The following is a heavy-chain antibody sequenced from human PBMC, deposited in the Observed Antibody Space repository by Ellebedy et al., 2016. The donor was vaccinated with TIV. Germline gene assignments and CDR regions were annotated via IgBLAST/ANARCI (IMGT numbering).Heavy chain of an antibody. CDR2: IYSDGST. J-gene: IGHJ3*02. V-gene: IGHV3-66*01. Sequence: GESLKISCAASGFTFTSYGMNWVRQAPGKGLEWVSVIYSDGSTYYADSVKGRFTIYRDNSKNTLYLQMNSLRAEDTAVYYCAKDLVEDYDSSGYGDAFDIWGQGTMVTVSS. CDR1: GFTFTSYG. D-gene: IGHD3-22*01. CDR3: AKDLVEDYDSSGYGDAFDI.